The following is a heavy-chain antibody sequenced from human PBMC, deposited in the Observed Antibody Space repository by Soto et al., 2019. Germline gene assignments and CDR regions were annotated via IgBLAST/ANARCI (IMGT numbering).Heavy chain of an antibody. CDR3: ARERHPDY. J-gene: IGHJ4*02. CDR1: GFTFSDYW. V-gene: IGHV3-7*01. CDR2: IKQDADEK. Sequence: XESLLLSCVASGFTFSDYWMTWVRQAPGKGLEWVANIKQDADEKYYLDSVKGRFTISRDNAKNSLFLQMNSLRADDTAVYFCARERHPDYWGQGTLVTVSS.